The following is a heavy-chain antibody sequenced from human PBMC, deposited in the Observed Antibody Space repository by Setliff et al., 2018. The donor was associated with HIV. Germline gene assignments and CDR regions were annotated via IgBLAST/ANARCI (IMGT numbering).Heavy chain of an antibody. CDR1: GFDFASFP. CDR3: AREAPIQGVTYGFPHFDY. Sequence: GGSLRLSCVVSGFDFASFPIHWVRQAPGKGLEWVASISRDNFVRFYADSVRGRFNVSRDNAQKSLFLQMNSLKADDTAFYYCAREAPIQGVTYGFPHFDYWGQGALVTVSS. V-gene: IGHV3-21*01. D-gene: IGHD3-10*01. CDR2: ISRDNFVR. J-gene: IGHJ4*02.